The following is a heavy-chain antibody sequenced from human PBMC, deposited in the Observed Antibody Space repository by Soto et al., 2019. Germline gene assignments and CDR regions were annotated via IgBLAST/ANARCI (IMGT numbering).Heavy chain of an antibody. Sequence: SETLSLTCTVSNGSISSAIYYWGWIRQPPGKGLEWIGSIYHSGSTYYNPSLQGRVTISVDTSKNQFSLKLSSVTAADTAVYFCAGRSSLASVQVYFGEISNYNWFDPWGQGTLVTVPQ. CDR2: IYHSGST. CDR1: NGSISSAIYY. CDR3: AGRSSLASVQVYFGEISNYNWFDP. J-gene: IGHJ5*02. D-gene: IGHD3-10*01. V-gene: IGHV4-39*01.